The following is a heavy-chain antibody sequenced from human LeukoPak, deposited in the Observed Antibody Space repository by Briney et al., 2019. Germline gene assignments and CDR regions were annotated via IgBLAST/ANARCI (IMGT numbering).Heavy chain of an antibody. CDR1: GYSFTSYW. CDR3: ARMTTMPGLRWFDP. CDR2: IYPGDSHV. V-gene: IGHV5-51*01. D-gene: IGHD5-24*01. J-gene: IGHJ5*02. Sequence: GESLKISCKGSGYSFTSYWIGWARQMPGKGLEWMGIIYPGDSHVKYSPSFQGQVTISADKSISTAYLQWDKLKASDTAMYFCARMTTMPGLRWFDPWGQGTPVTVSS.